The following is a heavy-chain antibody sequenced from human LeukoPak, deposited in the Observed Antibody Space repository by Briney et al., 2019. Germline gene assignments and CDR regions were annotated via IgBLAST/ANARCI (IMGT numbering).Heavy chain of an antibody. CDR3: TRVTGTTVFDY. CDR2: VSWNSYNI. V-gene: IGHV3-9*01. CDR1: GFTFDDYT. Sequence: GGSLRLSCAASGFTFDDYTMHWVRQAPGKGLEWVSCVSWNSYNIGYADSVRGRFTIARDNAKNSLYLQMNSLRAEDTAFYYCTRVTGTTVFDYWGQGILVTVSS. D-gene: IGHD1-7*01. J-gene: IGHJ4*02.